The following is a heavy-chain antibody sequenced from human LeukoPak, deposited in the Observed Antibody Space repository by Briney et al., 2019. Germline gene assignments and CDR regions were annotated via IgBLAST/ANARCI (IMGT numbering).Heavy chain of an antibody. J-gene: IGHJ3*02. CDR1: GYTFTGYY. Sequence: ASVKVSCMASGYTFTGYYMHWVRQAPGQGLEWMGRINPNSGGTNYAQKFQGRVTMTRDTSISTAYMELSRLRSDDTAVYYCAQYYYDSSGAFDIWGQGTMVTVSS. CDR3: AQYYYDSSGAFDI. D-gene: IGHD3-22*01. V-gene: IGHV1-2*06. CDR2: INPNSGGT.